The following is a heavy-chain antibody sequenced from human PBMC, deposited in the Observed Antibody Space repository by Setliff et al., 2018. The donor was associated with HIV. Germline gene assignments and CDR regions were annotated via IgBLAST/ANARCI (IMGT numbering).Heavy chain of an antibody. Sequence: GESLKISCKGSGYSFTSYWIGWVRQMPGKGLEWMGIIYPGDSDTRYSPSFQAQVTISADKSINTAYVQWSSLEASDTAMYYCASPGYCSSPNCMNVFNFWGHGTMVTVSS. V-gene: IGHV5-51*01. CDR3: ASPGYCSSPNCMNVFNF. J-gene: IGHJ3*01. CDR2: IYPGDSDT. CDR1: GYSFTSYW. D-gene: IGHD2-2*01.